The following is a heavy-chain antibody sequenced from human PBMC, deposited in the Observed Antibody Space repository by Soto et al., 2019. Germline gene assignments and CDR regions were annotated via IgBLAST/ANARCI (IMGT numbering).Heavy chain of an antibody. CDR2: IYYSGST. J-gene: IGHJ6*02. CDR3: ARVEMATYYYYGMDV. Sequence: QVQLQESGPGLVKPSQTLSLTCTVSGGSISSGGYYWSWIRQHPGKGLEWIGYIYYSGSTYYNPSFKSRVTISVDTSKNHFALKLSSVTDADTAVYYCARVEMATYYYYGMDVWGQGTAVSHSS. V-gene: IGHV4-31*03. CDR1: GGSISSGGYY.